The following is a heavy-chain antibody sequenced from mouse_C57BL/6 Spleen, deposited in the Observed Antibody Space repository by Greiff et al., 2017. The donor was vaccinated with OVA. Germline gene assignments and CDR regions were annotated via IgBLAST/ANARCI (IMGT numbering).Heavy chain of an antibody. V-gene: IGHV5-4*01. D-gene: IGHD1-2*01. J-gene: IGHJ1*03. Sequence: EVQLQQSGGGLVKPGGSLKLSCAASGFTFSSYAMSWVRQTPEKRLEWVATISDGGSSTYYQDNVKGRFTISRDNAKNNLYLQMSHLKSEDTAMYDCARAVLRLWYFDVWGTGTTVTVSS. CDR3: ARAVLRLWYFDV. CDR2: ISDGGSST. CDR1: GFTFSSYA.